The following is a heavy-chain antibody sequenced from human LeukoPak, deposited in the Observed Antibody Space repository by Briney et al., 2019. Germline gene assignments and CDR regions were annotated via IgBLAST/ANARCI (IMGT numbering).Heavy chain of an antibody. D-gene: IGHD4-17*01. CDR2: IHASGTT. CDR1: GGSIGSYF. J-gene: IGHJ5*02. V-gene: IGHV4-4*07. CDR3: ARAHHLDYGDWFDP. Sequence: SETLSLTCSVSGGSIGSYFWSWIRQPAGKGLEWIGRIHASGTTIYNPSLKSRVTMSMDTSKNQFSLKLSSVTAADTAVYYCARAHHLDYGDWFDPWGQGILVPVSS.